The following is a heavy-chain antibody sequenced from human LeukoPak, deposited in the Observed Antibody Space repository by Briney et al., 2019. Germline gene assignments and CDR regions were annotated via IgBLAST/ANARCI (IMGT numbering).Heavy chain of an antibody. V-gene: IGHV3-48*03. Sequence: PGGSLRLSCAVSGFTFSSYEMNWVRQAPGKGLEWVSYISSSGTTIYYADSVKGRFTISRDNAKNSLYLQMNSLRAEDTAVYYCARRYCSSTSCLIDYWGQGTLVTVSS. CDR1: GFTFSSYE. CDR2: ISSSGTTI. D-gene: IGHD2-2*01. CDR3: ARRYCSSTSCLIDY. J-gene: IGHJ4*02.